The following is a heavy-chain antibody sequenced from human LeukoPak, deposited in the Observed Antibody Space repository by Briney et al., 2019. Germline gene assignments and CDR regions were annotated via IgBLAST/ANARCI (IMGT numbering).Heavy chain of an antibody. D-gene: IGHD3-10*01. Sequence: GGSLRLSCAASGFTFSSYGMHWVRQAPGKGLEWVAFIRYDGSNKYYADSVKGRFTISRDNSKNTLYLQMNSLRAEDTAVYYCARSYYYAHYYFDYWGQGTLVTVSS. V-gene: IGHV3-30*02. CDR1: GFTFSSYG. CDR2: IRYDGSNK. J-gene: IGHJ4*02. CDR3: ARSYYYAHYYFDY.